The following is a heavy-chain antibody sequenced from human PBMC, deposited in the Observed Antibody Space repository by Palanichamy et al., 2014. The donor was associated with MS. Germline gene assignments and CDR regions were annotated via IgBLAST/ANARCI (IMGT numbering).Heavy chain of an antibody. CDR2: ISGSGDGK. D-gene: IGHD5-12*01. CDR3: AKASYGGYIGGHFDS. V-gene: IGHV3-23*01. J-gene: IGHJ4*02. Sequence: EVQLLESGGDLVQPGGSLRFSCAASGFTFSRYAMSWVRQAPGKGLEWVSAISGSGDGKYYADSVKGRFTISRDNSKNTLYMQMSTLRAEDTAVYYCAKASYGGYIGGHFDSWGQGTLVTVSS. CDR1: GFTFSRYA.